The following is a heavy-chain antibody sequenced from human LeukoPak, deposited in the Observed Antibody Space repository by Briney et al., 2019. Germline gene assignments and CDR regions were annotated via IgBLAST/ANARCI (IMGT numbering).Heavy chain of an antibody. CDR3: ARGHGDSWSVFDY. D-gene: IGHD6-13*01. V-gene: IGHV4-4*07. J-gene: IGHJ4*02. CDR1: GGSITSYH. CDR2: MQTSGRI. Sequence: PSETLSLTCTVSGGSITSYHWSWVRQPAGKGLEWVGRMQTSGRIDYNLSLKSRLTMSVDRSKNHLPLRLSSVVAADTAVYYCARGHGDSWSVFDYWGQGILVTISS.